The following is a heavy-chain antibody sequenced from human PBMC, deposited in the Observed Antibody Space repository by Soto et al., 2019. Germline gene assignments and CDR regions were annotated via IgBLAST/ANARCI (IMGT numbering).Heavy chain of an antibody. D-gene: IGHD3-10*01. J-gene: IGHJ5*02. CDR1: GYTFTGYY. Sequence: ASVKVSCKASGYTFTGYYMHWVRQAPGQGLEWMGWINPNSGGTNYAQKFQGWFTMTRDTSISTAYMELTSVTAADAAVYYCDRTSPRGSGTCFAPGGKGTLVPVSS. V-gene: IGHV1-2*04. CDR3: DRTSPRGSGTCFAP. CDR2: INPNSGGT.